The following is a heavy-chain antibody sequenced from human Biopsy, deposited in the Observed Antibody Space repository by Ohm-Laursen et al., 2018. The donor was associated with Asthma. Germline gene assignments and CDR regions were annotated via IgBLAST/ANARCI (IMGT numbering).Heavy chain of an antibody. Sequence: SLRLSCSASGFSISSYGMHWVRQAPGKGLEWVTLIWYDGSKKYYSESVKGRFTIARDNSKNTLYLQMNSLRVEDTAVYYCAKGREGSGSYFTSHWFDPWGQGTLVTVSS. D-gene: IGHD3-10*01. CDR3: AKGREGSGSYFTSHWFDP. CDR1: GFSISSYG. V-gene: IGHV3-33*06. J-gene: IGHJ5*02. CDR2: IWYDGSKK.